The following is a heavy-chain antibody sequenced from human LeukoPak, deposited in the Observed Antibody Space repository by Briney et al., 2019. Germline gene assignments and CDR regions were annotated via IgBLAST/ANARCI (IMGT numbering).Heavy chain of an antibody. CDR3: ARDLSSTANWELDY. CDR2: INPNSGVT. J-gene: IGHJ4*02. Sequence: GASVKVSCKASGYAVSGYFIHWVRQAPAQGLEWMGRINPNSGVTEYAQNFQGRVTMTRDTSISVTYMELNRLTSDDTAVYYCARDLSSTANWELDYWGQGTLVTVSS. CDR1: GYAVSGYF. V-gene: IGHV1-2*06. D-gene: IGHD7-27*01.